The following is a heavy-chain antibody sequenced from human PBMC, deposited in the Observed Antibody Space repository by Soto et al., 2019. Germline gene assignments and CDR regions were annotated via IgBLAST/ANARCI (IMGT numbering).Heavy chain of an antibody. Sequence: PSETLSLTCAVAGAPISSSHWWSWVRQPPGKGLEWIGEIYHSGSTNYNPSLKSRVTISVDKFKNQFSLRLMSLTAADTAVYYCARDQGVAAAGITWFDPWGQGSLVTVSS. CDR2: IYHSGST. V-gene: IGHV4-4*02. D-gene: IGHD6-13*01. CDR1: GAPISSSHW. J-gene: IGHJ5*02. CDR3: ARDQGVAAAGITWFDP.